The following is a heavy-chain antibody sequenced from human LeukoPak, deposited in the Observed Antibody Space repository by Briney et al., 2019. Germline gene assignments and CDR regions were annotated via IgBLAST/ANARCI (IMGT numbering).Heavy chain of an antibody. CDR1: GYTFTSYG. CDR3: ARSLIPYDSSSYYPFDY. Sequence: ASVKVSCKAAGYTFTSYGISWVRQAPGQGLEWMGWISAYNGNTNYAQKLQGRVTMTTDTSTSTAYMELRSLRSDDTAVYYCARSLIPYDSSSYYPFDYWGQGTLVTVSS. J-gene: IGHJ4*02. CDR2: ISAYNGNT. V-gene: IGHV1-18*01. D-gene: IGHD3-22*01.